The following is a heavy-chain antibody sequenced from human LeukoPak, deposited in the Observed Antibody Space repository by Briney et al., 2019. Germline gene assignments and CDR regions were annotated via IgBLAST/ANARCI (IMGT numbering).Heavy chain of an antibody. CDR3: VRAPHYCSSTSCKPFFDP. V-gene: IGHV4-31*03. CDR1: GGSISSGGYY. J-gene: IGHJ5*02. Sequence: SQTLSLTCTVSGGSISSGGYYWSWIRQHPGKGLEWIGYIYYSGSTYYNPSLKSRVTISVDTSKNQFSLKLSSVTAADTAVYYCVRAPHYCSSTSCKPFFDPWGQGTLVTVSP. CDR2: IYYSGST. D-gene: IGHD2-2*01.